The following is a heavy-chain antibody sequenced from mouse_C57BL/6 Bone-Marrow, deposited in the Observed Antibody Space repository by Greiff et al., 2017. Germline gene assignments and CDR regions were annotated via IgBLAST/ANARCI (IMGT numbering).Heavy chain of an antibody. D-gene: IGHD2-3*01. V-gene: IGHV14-4*01. Sequence: EVQLQQSGAELVRPGASVKLSCTASGFNIKDDYIHWVKQRPEQGLEWIGWIDPEIGDTEYASKFQGKATKTSDKSSNTAYRQLSSLTSEDTAVYYCSSFDGNYFDCWGQGTPLTVAS. CDR3: SSFDGNYFDC. CDR1: GFNIKDDY. J-gene: IGHJ2*01. CDR2: IDPEIGDT.